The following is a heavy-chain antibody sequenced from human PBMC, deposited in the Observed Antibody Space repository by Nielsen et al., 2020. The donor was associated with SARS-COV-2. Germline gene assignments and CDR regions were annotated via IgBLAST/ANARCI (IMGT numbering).Heavy chain of an antibody. J-gene: IGHJ3*02. CDR3: AHVSKLYCGSDCETFDI. D-gene: IGHD2-21*01. CDR2: IYWNDDK. Sequence: SGPTLVKPTQTLTLTCTFSGFSLSTSAVGVGWIRQPPGKALEWLAVIYWNDDKRYSPSLRSRLTITKDTPKNQVDLSMTNMDPVDTATYYCAHVSKLYCGSDCETFDIWGPGTMVTVSS. CDR1: GFSLSTSAVG. V-gene: IGHV2-5*01.